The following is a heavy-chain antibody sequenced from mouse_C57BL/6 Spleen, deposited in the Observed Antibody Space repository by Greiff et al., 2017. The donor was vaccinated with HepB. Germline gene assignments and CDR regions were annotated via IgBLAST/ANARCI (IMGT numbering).Heavy chain of an antibody. D-gene: IGHD1-1*01. CDR1: GFNIKDDY. CDR2: IDPENGDT. Sequence: LVESGAELVRPGASVKLSCTASGFNIKDDYMHWVKQRPEQGLEWIGWIDPENGDTEYASKFQGKATITADTSSNTAYLQLSSLTSEDTAVYYCTTRLTTVVADFDYWGQGTTLTVSS. V-gene: IGHV14-4*01. CDR3: TTRLTTVVADFDY. J-gene: IGHJ2*01.